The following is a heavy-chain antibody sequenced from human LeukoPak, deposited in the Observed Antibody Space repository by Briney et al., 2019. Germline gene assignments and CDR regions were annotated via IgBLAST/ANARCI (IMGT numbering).Heavy chain of an antibody. CDR3: ARERMSDWSSRNWFDP. CDR2: INHSGST. Sequence: SETLSLTCAVYGGSFSGYYWSWVRQPPGKGREWVGEINHSGSTNYNPSLKSRVTISVDTSKNQFSLKLSSVTTADTAVYYCARERMSDWSSRNWFDPWGQGTLVTVSS. V-gene: IGHV4-34*01. J-gene: IGHJ5*02. D-gene: IGHD3-9*01. CDR1: GGSFSGYY.